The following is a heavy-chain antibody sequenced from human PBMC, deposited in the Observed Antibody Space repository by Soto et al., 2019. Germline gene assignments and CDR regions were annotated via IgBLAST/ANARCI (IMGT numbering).Heavy chain of an antibody. Sequence: GGSLRLSCAASGFTFRNYAMSWLRQPPGKGLEWVSAISGSGDRTYYADSVKGRFTISRDNSKNTLYLQMTSLRAEDSAVYYCVKERSGHSYAASWGQGTLVPV. CDR1: GFTFRNYA. CDR3: VKERSGHSYAAS. J-gene: IGHJ5*02. D-gene: IGHD5-18*01. CDR2: ISGSGDRT. V-gene: IGHV3-23*01.